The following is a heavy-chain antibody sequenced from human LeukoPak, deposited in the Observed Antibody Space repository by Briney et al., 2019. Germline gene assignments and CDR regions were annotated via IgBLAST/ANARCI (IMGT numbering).Heavy chain of an antibody. V-gene: IGHV4-39*02. CDR2: IYYSGST. D-gene: IGHD3-3*01. CDR3: ARDSNYDFWSGSLYYFDY. Sequence: SETLSLTCTVSGGSTSSSSYYWGWIRQPPGKGLEWIGSIYYSGSTYYNPSLKSRVTISVDTSKNQFSLKLSSVTAADTAVYYCARDSNYDFWSGSLYYFDYWGQGTLVTVSS. J-gene: IGHJ4*02. CDR1: GGSTSSSSYY.